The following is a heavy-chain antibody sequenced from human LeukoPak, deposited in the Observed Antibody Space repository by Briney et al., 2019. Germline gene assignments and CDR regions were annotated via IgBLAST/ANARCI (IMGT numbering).Heavy chain of an antibody. J-gene: IGHJ4*02. CDR3: ARGLVGGYDHFDY. CDR2: INHSGST. CDR1: GGSFSGYY. Sequence: SETLSLTCAVYGGSFSGYYWSWIRQPPGKGLEWIGEINHSGSTNYNPPLKSRVTISVDTSKNQFSLKLSSVTAADTAVYYCARGLVGGYDHFDYWGQGTLVTVSS. D-gene: IGHD5-12*01. V-gene: IGHV4-34*01.